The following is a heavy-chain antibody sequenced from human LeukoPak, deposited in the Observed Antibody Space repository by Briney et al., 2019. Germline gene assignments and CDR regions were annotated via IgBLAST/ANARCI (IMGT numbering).Heavy chain of an antibody. Sequence: GGSLRLSCAASGFTFSSYSMNWVRQAPGKGLEWVSSISSSSSYIYYADSVKGRFTISRDNAKSSLYLQMNSLRAEDTAVYYCARDLYSYGDFDYWGQGTLVTVSS. CDR2: ISSSSSYI. D-gene: IGHD4-17*01. V-gene: IGHV3-21*01. CDR3: ARDLYSYGDFDY. CDR1: GFTFSSYS. J-gene: IGHJ4*02.